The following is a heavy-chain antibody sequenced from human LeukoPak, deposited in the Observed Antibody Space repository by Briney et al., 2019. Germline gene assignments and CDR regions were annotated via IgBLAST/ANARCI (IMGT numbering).Heavy chain of an antibody. CDR2: ISAYNGNT. CDR1: GYTFTMNG. Sequence: ASVKVSCKASGYTFTMNGISWVRQAPGQGLEWMGWISAYNGNTNYAQKLQGRVTMTTDTSTSTAYMELRSLRSDDTAVYYCARMVGNDFYYYYYMDVWGKGTTVTVSS. J-gene: IGHJ6*03. D-gene: IGHD1-1*01. V-gene: IGHV1-18*01. CDR3: ARMVGNDFYYYYYMDV.